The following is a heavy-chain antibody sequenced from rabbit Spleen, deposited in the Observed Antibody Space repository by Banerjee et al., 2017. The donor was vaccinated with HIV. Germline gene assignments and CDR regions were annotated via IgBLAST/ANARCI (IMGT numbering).Heavy chain of an antibody. CDR3: ARDLAGVIGWNFGW. Sequence: QEQLVESGGGLVQPGGSLTLSCKASRFDFSNYGVNWVRQAPGKGLEWIACIDAGSSDFTYFASWAIGRFTISKTSSTTVTLQMTSLTAADTATYFCARDLAGVIGWNFGWWGPGTLVTVS. D-gene: IGHD4-1*01. CDR2: IDAGSSDFT. V-gene: IGHV1S45*01. J-gene: IGHJ4*01. CDR1: RFDFSNYG.